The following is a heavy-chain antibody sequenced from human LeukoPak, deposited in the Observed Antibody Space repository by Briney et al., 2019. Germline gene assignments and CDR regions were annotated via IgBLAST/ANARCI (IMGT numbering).Heavy chain of an antibody. V-gene: IGHV3-30*14. CDR3: AREEVTMTLQH. CDR1: GFTFSSYA. CDR2: ISYDGSNK. Sequence: PGGSLRLSCAASGFTFSSYAMHWVRQAPGKGLEWVAVISYDGSNKYYADSVKGRFTISRDNSKNTLYLQMNSLRAEDTAVYYCAREEVTMTLQHWGQGTLVTVSS. D-gene: IGHD3-22*01. J-gene: IGHJ1*01.